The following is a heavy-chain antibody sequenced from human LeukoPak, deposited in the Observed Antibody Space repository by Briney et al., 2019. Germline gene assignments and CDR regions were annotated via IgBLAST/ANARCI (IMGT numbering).Heavy chain of an antibody. V-gene: IGHV2-5*01. Sequence: KESGPTLVNPPQTLTLTCTFSGFSLSTRGVGVGWIRQPPGKALEWLALISWNDDKRYSPSLKSRLTITKDTSKNQVVLTMTNMDPVDTATYYCALHLTRAYDFWSGTYDYWGQGTLVTVSS. D-gene: IGHD3-3*01. J-gene: IGHJ4*02. CDR3: ALHLTRAYDFWSGTYDY. CDR2: ISWNDDK. CDR1: GFSLSTRGVG.